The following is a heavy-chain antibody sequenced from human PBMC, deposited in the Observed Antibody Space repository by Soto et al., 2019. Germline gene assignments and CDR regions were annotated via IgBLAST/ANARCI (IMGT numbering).Heavy chain of an antibody. Sequence: EVQLLESGGGLVQPGGSLRLSCAASGFTFSSYAMSWVRQAPGKGLEWVSAISGSGGSTCYADSVKGRFTISRDNSKNTLYLQMNSLRAEDTAVYYCAKDENGSGSYYRDYWGQGTLVTVSS. D-gene: IGHD3-10*01. CDR2: ISGSGGST. J-gene: IGHJ4*02. CDR3: AKDENGSGSYYRDY. V-gene: IGHV3-23*01. CDR1: GFTFSSYA.